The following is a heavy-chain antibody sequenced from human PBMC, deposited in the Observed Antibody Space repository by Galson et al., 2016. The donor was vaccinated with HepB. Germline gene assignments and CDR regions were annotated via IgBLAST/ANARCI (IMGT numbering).Heavy chain of an antibody. Sequence: SLRLSCAASGFTFNTYAMTWVRQAPGKGLECVATISGNSIGTAYAGSVKGRFTISRDNSNNMMYLQMNSLRPEDTSVYYCARDAMGRGSGGYSALDYWGQGTLVAVSS. J-gene: IGHJ4*02. D-gene: IGHD1-26*01. CDR2: ISGNSIGT. CDR3: ARDAMGRGSGGYSALDY. V-gene: IGHV3-23*01. CDR1: GFTFNTYA.